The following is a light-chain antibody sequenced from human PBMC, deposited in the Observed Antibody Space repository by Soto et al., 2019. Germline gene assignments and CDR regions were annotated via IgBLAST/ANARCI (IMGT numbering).Light chain of an antibody. Sequence: QSVLTQAPSASGTPGQRVTISCSGSSSNIGSDFVSWYQQLPGPAPKLLIYHNYQRPSGGPDRFSGSKSGTSASLAISDLRSEDEADYYCSTWDDRLSSYVFGAGTKLTVL. J-gene: IGLJ1*01. CDR2: HNY. V-gene: IGLV1-47*01. CDR3: STWDDRLSSYV. CDR1: SSNIGSDF.